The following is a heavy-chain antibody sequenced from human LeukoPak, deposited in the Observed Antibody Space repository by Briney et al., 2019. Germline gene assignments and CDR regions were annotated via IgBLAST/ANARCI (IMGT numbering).Heavy chain of an antibody. Sequence: GGSLRLSCAASGFTFSSYDMPWVRQAPGKGLEWVAIISYDGSNKYYADSVKGRFTISRDNSKNTLYLQMNSLRAEDTAVYYCAKDQGLGTIFGVDTINLFDYWGQGTLVTVSS. CDR2: ISYDGSNK. CDR1: GFTFSSYD. CDR3: AKDQGLGTIFGVDTINLFDY. J-gene: IGHJ4*02. D-gene: IGHD3-3*01. V-gene: IGHV3-30*18.